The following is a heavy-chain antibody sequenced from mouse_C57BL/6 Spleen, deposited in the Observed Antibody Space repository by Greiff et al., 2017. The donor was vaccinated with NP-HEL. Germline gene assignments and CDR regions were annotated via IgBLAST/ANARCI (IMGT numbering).Heavy chain of an antibody. CDR3: ARREGTTVVGYFDV. J-gene: IGHJ1*03. D-gene: IGHD1-1*01. CDR1: GYAFSSYW. Sequence: QVQLQQSGAELVKPGASVKISCKASGYAFSSYWMNWVKQRPGKGLEWIGQIYPGDGDTNYNGKFKGKATLTADKSSSTAYMQLSSLTSEDSAVYFCARREGTTVVGYFDVWGTGTTVTVSS. CDR2: IYPGDGDT. V-gene: IGHV1-80*01.